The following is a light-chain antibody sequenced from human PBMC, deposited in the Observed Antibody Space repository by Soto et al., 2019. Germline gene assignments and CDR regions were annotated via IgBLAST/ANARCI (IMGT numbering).Light chain of an antibody. CDR1: SSNIGGNS. V-gene: IGLV1-51*01. CDR2: DDN. Sequence: SVLTRPPSVSAAPGQKVTISCSGSSSNIGGNSVSWYQQLPGTAPKLLIYDDNKRPSGIPDRFSGSKSGTSATLGITGFQTGDEADHYCGSWDSSLSAYVFGTGTKVTVL. CDR3: GSWDSSLSAYV. J-gene: IGLJ1*01.